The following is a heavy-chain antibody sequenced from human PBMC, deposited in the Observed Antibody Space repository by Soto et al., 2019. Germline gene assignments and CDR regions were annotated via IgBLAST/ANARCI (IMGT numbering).Heavy chain of an antibody. V-gene: IGHV3-33*01. CDR1: GFTFSSYG. CDR2: IWYDGSNK. CDR3: ARGGVVAATPYYYYYGMDV. J-gene: IGHJ6*02. Sequence: GGSLRLSCAASGFTFSSYGMHWVRQAPGKGLEWVAVIWYDGSNKYYADSVKGRFTISRDNSKNTLYLQMNSLGAEDTAVYYCARGGVVAATPYYYYYGMDVWGQGTTVTVSS. D-gene: IGHD2-15*01.